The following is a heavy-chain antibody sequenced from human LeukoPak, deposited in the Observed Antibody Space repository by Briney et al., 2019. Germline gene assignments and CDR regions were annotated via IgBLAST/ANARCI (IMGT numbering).Heavy chain of an antibody. CDR1: GFTFNNYT. Sequence: GGSLRLSCAASGFTFNNYTMSWVRQAPGKGLEWVAVISYDGSNKYYADSVKGRFTISRDNSKNALYLQMNSLRAEDTAVYYCARDSVGATNYFDYWGQGTLVTVSS. D-gene: IGHD1-26*01. J-gene: IGHJ4*02. V-gene: IGHV3-30-3*01. CDR2: ISYDGSNK. CDR3: ARDSVGATNYFDY.